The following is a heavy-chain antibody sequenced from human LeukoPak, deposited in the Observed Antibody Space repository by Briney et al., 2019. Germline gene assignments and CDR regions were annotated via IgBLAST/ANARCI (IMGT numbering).Heavy chain of an antibody. Sequence: GASVKVSCKTSGYTFTTYYMHWVRQAPGQGLEWMGIINPVDGSTFYAQKFQGRVTMTRDMSTSTDYLELSSLRSEDTAVYYCARELTKHHIVVVTATANDAFDIWGQGTMVTVSS. J-gene: IGHJ3*02. D-gene: IGHD2-21*02. CDR2: INPVDGST. V-gene: IGHV1-46*01. CDR1: GYTFTTYY. CDR3: ARELTKHHIVVVTATANDAFDI.